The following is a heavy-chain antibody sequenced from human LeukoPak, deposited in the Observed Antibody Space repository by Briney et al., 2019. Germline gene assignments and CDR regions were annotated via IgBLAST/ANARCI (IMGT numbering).Heavy chain of an antibody. CDR3: ARGVAAATYAFDI. J-gene: IGHJ3*02. CDR2: ISSGSHNI. V-gene: IGHV3-48*04. CDR1: GFTFSSYS. Sequence: GGSLRLSCAASGFTFSSYSMNWVRQAPGKGLEWVSYISSGSHNIYYADSVKGRFTISRDNAKNSLYLQMNSLRAEDTAVYYCARGVAAATYAFDIWGQGTMVTVSS. D-gene: IGHD6-13*01.